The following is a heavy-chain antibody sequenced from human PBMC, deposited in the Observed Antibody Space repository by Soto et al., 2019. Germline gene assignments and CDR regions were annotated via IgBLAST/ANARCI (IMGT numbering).Heavy chain of an antibody. D-gene: IGHD2-2*01. CDR3: ARVAYCSSTSCSGFDY. J-gene: IGHJ4*02. Sequence: QVQLQESGPGLVKPSETLSLTCTVSGGSISSYYWSWIRQPPGKGLEWIGYIYYSGSTNYNPSLKSRVTRSVATSKNHFSLKLSSVTAAATAVYYCARVAYCSSTSCSGFDYWGQGTLVTVSS. CDR2: IYYSGST. V-gene: IGHV4-59*01. CDR1: GGSISSYY.